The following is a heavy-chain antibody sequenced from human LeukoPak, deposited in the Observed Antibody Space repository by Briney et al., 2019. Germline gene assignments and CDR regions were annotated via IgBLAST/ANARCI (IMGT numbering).Heavy chain of an antibody. Sequence: PSETLSLACAVYGGSFSGYYWSWIRQPPEKGLEWIGEINHLGSTNYNPSLKSRVTISVDTSKKQFSLNLTSVTAADTAVYYCARLRVRGYGYGPWEGPTWLDYWGQGTLVTVSS. J-gene: IGHJ4*02. CDR1: GGSFSGYY. CDR3: ARLRVRGYGYGPWEGPTWLDY. V-gene: IGHV4-34*01. CDR2: INHLGST. D-gene: IGHD5-18*01.